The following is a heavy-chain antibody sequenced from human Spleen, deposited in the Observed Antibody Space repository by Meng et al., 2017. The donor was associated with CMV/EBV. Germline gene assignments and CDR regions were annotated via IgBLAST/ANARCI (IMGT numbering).Heavy chain of an antibody. Sequence: AYSSTWIHQPPGRVLQWIGEVNHSGTTNYDASLDSRVTISVDTSSNQFSLRLSSLTAADTAMYYCARGSFYFYDASGSYHRIWFDPWGQGTLVTVSS. V-gene: IGHV4-34*13. CDR1: AYS. CDR3: ARGSFYFYDASGSYHRIWFDP. CDR2: VNHSGTT. J-gene: IGHJ5*02. D-gene: IGHD3-22*01.